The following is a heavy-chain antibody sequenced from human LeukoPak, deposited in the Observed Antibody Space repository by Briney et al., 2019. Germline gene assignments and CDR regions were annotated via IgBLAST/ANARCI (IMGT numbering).Heavy chain of an antibody. Sequence: SETLSLTCTVSGGSISSYYWSWIRQPPGKGLEWIGYIYYSGSTNYNPSLKSRVIISVDTSKNQFSLKLSSVTAADTAVYYCASMVRGVPYYFDYWGQGTLVTVSS. CDR1: GGSISSYY. CDR2: IYYSGST. CDR3: ASMVRGVPYYFDY. V-gene: IGHV4-59*08. J-gene: IGHJ4*02. D-gene: IGHD3-10*01.